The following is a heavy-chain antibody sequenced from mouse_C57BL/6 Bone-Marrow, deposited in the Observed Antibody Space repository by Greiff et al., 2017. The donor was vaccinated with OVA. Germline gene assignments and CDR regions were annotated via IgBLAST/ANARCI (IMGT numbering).Heavy chain of an antibody. J-gene: IGHJ4*01. V-gene: IGHV3-8*01. D-gene: IGHD2-3*01. CDR1: GYSITSDY. CDR3: ARYHDGYGDMDY. Sequence: EVQLQESGPGLAKPSQTLSLTCSVTGYSITSDYWNWFRKFPGNKLEYMGYISYSGSTYYNPSLKSRISITRDTSKNQYYLQLKSVTTEDTATYYSARYHDGYGDMDYWGQGTSVTVSS. CDR2: ISYSGST.